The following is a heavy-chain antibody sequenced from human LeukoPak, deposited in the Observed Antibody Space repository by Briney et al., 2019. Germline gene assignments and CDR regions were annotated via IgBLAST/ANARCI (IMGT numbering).Heavy chain of an antibody. Sequence: ASVKVSCKVSGYTLTELSMHWVRQAPGKGLEWMGGFDPEDGETIYAQKFQGRVTMTEDTSTDTAYMELSSLRSEDTAVYYCATGFSEDTAMVPPEYFQHWGQGTLVTVSS. CDR1: GYTLTELS. CDR2: FDPEDGET. CDR3: ATGFSEDTAMVPPEYFQH. V-gene: IGHV1-24*01. J-gene: IGHJ1*01. D-gene: IGHD5-18*01.